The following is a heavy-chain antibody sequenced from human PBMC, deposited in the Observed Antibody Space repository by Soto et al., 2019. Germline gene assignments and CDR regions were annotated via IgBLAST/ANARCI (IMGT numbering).Heavy chain of an antibody. CDR2: ISTYNGNT. CDR3: AREGAHSTGWYDYFDQ. Sequence: QVQLVQSGGEVKKPGASVNISCKATGYTFISYSITWVRQAPGQGLEWMGWISTYNGNTKYAQSLQGRVTLTRDTSTNTAFMEIRVLRSDDTAIYYCAREGAHSTGWYDYFDQWGQGTVVAVSS. CDR1: GYTFISYS. J-gene: IGHJ4*02. V-gene: IGHV1-18*04. D-gene: IGHD6-13*01.